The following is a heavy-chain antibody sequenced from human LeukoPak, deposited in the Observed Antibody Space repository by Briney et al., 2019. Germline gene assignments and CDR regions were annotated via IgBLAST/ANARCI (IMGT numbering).Heavy chain of an antibody. CDR3: ASQPRIAAAGTIDY. V-gene: IGHV4-38-2*01. J-gene: IGHJ4*02. Sequence: KPSETLSLTCAVSGYSISSGYYWGWIRPPPGKGLEWIGSIYHSGSTYYNPSLKSRVTISVDTSKNQFSLKLSSVTAADTAVYYCASQPRIAAAGTIDYWGQGTLVTVSS. CDR1: GYSISSGYY. CDR2: IYHSGST. D-gene: IGHD6-13*01.